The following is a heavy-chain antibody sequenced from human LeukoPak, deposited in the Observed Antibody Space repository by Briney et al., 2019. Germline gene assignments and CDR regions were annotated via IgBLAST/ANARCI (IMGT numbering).Heavy chain of an antibody. CDR3: ARIGNSYYYDSSGLDAFDI. D-gene: IGHD3-22*01. CDR2: IYYSGST. V-gene: IGHV4-39*01. CDR1: GGSISSSSYY. Sequence: SETLSLTCTVSGGSISSSSYYWGWIRQPPGKGLEWVGSIYYSGSTYYNPSLKSRVTISVDTSKNPFSLKLSSLTAADTAVYYCARIGNSYYYDSSGLDAFDIWGQLTMVTVSS. J-gene: IGHJ3*02.